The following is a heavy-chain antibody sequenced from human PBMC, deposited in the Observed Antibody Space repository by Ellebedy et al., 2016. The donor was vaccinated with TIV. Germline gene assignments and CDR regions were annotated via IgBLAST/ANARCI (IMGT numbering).Heavy chain of an antibody. J-gene: IGHJ4*02. CDR2: IYPGDSDT. CDR1: GYSFTSYW. CDR3: ARDVSFDY. Sequence: ASVKVSXXGSGYSFTSYWIGWVRQVPGKGLEWMGIIYPGDSDTRYSPSFQGQVTISADRSISTAYLQWSSLKASDTAMYYCARDVSFDYWGQGTLVSVSS. V-gene: IGHV5-51*01.